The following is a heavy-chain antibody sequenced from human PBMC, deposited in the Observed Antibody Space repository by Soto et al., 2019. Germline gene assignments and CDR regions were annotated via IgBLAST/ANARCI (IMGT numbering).Heavy chain of an antibody. J-gene: IGHJ4*02. CDR1: GYTFTSYD. CDR2: MNPNSGNT. Sequence: QVQLVQSGAEVKKPGASVKVSCKASGYTFTSYDINWVRQATGQGLEWMGWMNPNSGNTGYAQKFQGRVTMTRNTSISTAYMELSSLRYEDTAVYYCARAYYYDSSGASDFDYWGQGTLVTVSA. V-gene: IGHV1-8*01. CDR3: ARAYYYDSSGASDFDY. D-gene: IGHD3-22*01.